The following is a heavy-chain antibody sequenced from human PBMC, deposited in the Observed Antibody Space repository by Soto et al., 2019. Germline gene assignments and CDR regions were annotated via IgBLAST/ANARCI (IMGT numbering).Heavy chain of an antibody. V-gene: IGHV3-23*01. CDR2: ISGSGGST. CDR1: GFTFSGYA. Sequence: EVQLLESGGGLVQPGGSLRLSCAASGFTFSGYAMSLFRQAPGKGLEGVSAISGSGGSTYSADSVKGRFTLSRDNVKNTVYRQMNRLRAEDTAGYYCAKEGITLVRGVLDYWGQGTLVTVSS. D-gene: IGHD3-10*01. CDR3: AKEGITLVRGVLDY. J-gene: IGHJ4*02.